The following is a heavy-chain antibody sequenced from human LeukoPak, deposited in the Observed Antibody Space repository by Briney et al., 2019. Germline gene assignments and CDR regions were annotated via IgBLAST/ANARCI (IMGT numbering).Heavy chain of an antibody. Sequence: SETLSLTCTVSGGSISSYYWSWIRQPPGKGLEWIGYIYYSGSTNYNPSLKSRVTISVDTSKNQFSLKLSSVTAADTAVYYCARNYYDSSGYSGIYYYNYYMDVWGKGTTVTVSS. CDR3: ARNYYDSSGYSGIYYYNYYMDV. CDR2: IYYSGST. J-gene: IGHJ6*03. D-gene: IGHD3-22*01. CDR1: GGSISSYY. V-gene: IGHV4-59*01.